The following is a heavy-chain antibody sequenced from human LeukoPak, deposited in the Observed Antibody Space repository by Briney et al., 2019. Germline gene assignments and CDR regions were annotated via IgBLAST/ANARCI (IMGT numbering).Heavy chain of an antibody. CDR3: ARVGGYSSSVYDY. D-gene: IGHD6-13*01. Sequence: ASVKVSCKVSGYILTELSMHWVRQAPGKGLEWMGGFDPEDGETIYAQKFQGRITMTEDTSTDTAYMELSSLRSEDMAVYYCARVGGYSSSVYDYWGQGTLVTVSS. V-gene: IGHV1-24*01. J-gene: IGHJ4*02. CDR2: FDPEDGET. CDR1: GYILTELS.